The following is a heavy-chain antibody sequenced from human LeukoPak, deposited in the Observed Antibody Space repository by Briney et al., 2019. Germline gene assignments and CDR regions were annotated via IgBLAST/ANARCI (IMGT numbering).Heavy chain of an antibody. D-gene: IGHD3-22*01. CDR3: ASSSGYYYVGAFDI. Sequence: SETLSLTCTVSGGSISSYYWSWIRQPPGKGLEWIGYIYYSGSTNYNPSLKSRVTISVDTSKNQFSLKLSSVTAADTAVYYCASSSGYYYVGAFDIWGQGTMVTVYS. CDR1: GGSISSYY. CDR2: IYYSGST. V-gene: IGHV4-59*01. J-gene: IGHJ3*02.